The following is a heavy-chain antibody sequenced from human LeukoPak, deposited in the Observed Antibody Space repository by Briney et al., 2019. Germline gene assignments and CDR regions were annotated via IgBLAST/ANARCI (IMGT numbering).Heavy chain of an antibody. J-gene: IGHJ3*02. Sequence: SQTLSLTCTVSGGSISSGDFYWSWLRQPPGKGLEWIAYIYSSGTTYYNPSLNSRVTISLATSNNQFSLKLTSVSAADTAIYYCARVLKRQRITILPEGFDIWGQGTMVTVSS. CDR3: ARVLKRQRITILPEGFDI. CDR1: GGSISSGDFY. V-gene: IGHV4-30-4*08. CDR2: IYSSGTT. D-gene: IGHD3-3*01.